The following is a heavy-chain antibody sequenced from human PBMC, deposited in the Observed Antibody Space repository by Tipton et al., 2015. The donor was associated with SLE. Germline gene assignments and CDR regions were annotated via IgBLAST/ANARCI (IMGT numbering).Heavy chain of an antibody. V-gene: IGHV3-23*01. J-gene: IGHJ3*02. CDR3: AKDRGAYCGGDCYPGAFDI. D-gene: IGHD2-21*01. CDR2: ISGSGGST. Sequence: GSLRLSCAVYGGSFSGYYWSWIRQPPGKGLEWVSAISGSGGSTYYADSVKGRFTISRDNSKNTLYLQMNGLRAEDTAVYYCAKDRGAYCGGDCYPGAFDIWGQGTMVTVSS. CDR1: GGSFSGYY.